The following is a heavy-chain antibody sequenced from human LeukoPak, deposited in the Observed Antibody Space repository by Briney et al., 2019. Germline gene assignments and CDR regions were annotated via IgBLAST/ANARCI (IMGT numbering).Heavy chain of an antibody. CDR1: GGSISSYY. D-gene: IGHD3-3*01. CDR3: ARTLFGVGFDY. J-gene: IGHJ4*02. V-gene: IGHV4-4*07. CDR2: IYTSGST. Sequence: SETLSLTCTVSGGSISSYYWGWNRQPAGKGLEWIGRIYTSGSTNYNPSLKSRVTISVDTSKNQFSLKLSSVTAADTAVYYCARTLFGVGFDYWGQGTLVTVSS.